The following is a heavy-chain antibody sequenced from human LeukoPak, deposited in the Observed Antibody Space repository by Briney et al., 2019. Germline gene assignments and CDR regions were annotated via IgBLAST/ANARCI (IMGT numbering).Heavy chain of an antibody. Sequence: GASVKVSCKASGYTFTGYYMHWVRQAPGQGLEWMGWISAYNGNTNYAQKLQGRVIMTTDTSTSTAYMELRSLRSDDTAVYYCARVEYQLQYYYYYYYMDVWGKGTTVTVSS. V-gene: IGHV1-18*04. CDR3: ARVEYQLQYYYYYYYMDV. CDR1: GYTFTGYY. CDR2: ISAYNGNT. D-gene: IGHD2-2*01. J-gene: IGHJ6*03.